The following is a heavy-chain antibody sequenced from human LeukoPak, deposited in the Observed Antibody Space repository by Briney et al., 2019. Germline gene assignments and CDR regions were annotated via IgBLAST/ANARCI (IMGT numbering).Heavy chain of an antibody. V-gene: IGHV3-53*01. J-gene: IGHJ4*02. CDR3: VGGPYSSSWYILGY. CDR2: IYSGSDT. Sequence: GGSLRLSCAASGFTFSSNYMSWVRQAPGKGLEWVSVIYSGSDTYYAGSVKGRFTISRDNSKNTLYLQMNSLRAEDTAVYYCVGGPYSSSWYILGYWGQGTLVTVSS. D-gene: IGHD6-13*01. CDR1: GFTFSSNY.